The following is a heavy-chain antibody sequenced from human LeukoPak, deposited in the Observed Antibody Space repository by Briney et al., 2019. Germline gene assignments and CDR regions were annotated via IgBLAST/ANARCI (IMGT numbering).Heavy chain of an antibody. CDR1: IDSVSTYY. V-gene: IGHV4-4*07. D-gene: IGHD3-10*01. CDR3: ARWGGSGTYPFDY. J-gene: IGHJ4*02. CDR2: IYCSLST. Sequence: SAPLSLLCTLSIDSVSTYYWLCIPQPAGKAVEWLGPIYCSLSTNYHPSLKSPVTMSVDTSKNQFSLTLSSVTVADTAVYYCARWGGSGTYPFDYWGQGTLVTVSS.